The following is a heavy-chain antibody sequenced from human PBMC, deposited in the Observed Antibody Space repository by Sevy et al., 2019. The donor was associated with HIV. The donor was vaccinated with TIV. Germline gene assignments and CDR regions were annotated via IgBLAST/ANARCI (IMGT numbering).Heavy chain of an antibody. CDR2: INEDGSTK. J-gene: IGHJ4*02. Sequence: GGSLRLSCAASGFNIRTHWMLWVRQAPGKGLEWVANINEDGSTKYYLDSVKGGFTISRDNAENSVFLQMNSLRVEDTAVYYCVRALLKADSLWGQGTLGTVSS. D-gene: IGHD1-26*01. CDR3: VRALLKADSL. CDR1: GFNIRTHW. V-gene: IGHV3-7*01.